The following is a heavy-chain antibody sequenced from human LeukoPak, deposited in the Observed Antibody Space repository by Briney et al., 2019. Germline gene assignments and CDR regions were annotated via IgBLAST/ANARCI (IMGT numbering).Heavy chain of an antibody. CDR3: ARGRMAYPFDI. D-gene: IGHD2-8*01. J-gene: IGHJ3*02. CDR1: GGSFSGYY. Sequence: PSETLSLTCAVYGGSFSGYYWSWIRQPPGKGLEWIGEINHSGSTNYNPSLKSRVTISVDTSKNQFSLKLSSVTAADTAVYYCARGRMAYPFDIWGQGTMVTVSS. V-gene: IGHV4-34*01. CDR2: INHSGST.